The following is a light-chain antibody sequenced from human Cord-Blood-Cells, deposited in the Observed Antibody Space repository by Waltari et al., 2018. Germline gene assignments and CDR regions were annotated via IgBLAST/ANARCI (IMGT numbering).Light chain of an antibody. V-gene: IGLV2-14*01. CDR3: SSYTSSSTLV. Sequence: QSALTKPASVSGSPGQSITISCTGTSSAVGGYNYVSWYQQHPGKAPKLMIYEVSNRPSGVSNRFSGSKSGNTASLTISGLQAEDEADYYCSSYTSSSTLVFGGGTKLTVL. J-gene: IGLJ2*01. CDR1: SSAVGGYNY. CDR2: EVS.